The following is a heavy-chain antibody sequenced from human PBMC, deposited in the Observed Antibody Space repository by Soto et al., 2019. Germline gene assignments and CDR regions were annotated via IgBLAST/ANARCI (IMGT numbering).Heavy chain of an antibody. CDR1: GGTFSSYT. V-gene: IGHV1-69*08. CDR3: ARDDYGDYSPPGY. CDR2: IIPILGIA. Sequence: QVQLVQSGAEVKKPGSSVKVSCKASGGTFSSYTISWVRQAPGQGLEWMGRIIPILGIANYAQKFQGRVTINADKSTSTAYMELSSLRSEDTAVYYCARDDYGDYSPPGYWGQGTLVTVSS. D-gene: IGHD4-17*01. J-gene: IGHJ4*02.